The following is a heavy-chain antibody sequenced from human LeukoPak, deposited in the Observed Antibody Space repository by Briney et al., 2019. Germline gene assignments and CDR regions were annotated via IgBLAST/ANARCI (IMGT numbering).Heavy chain of an antibody. CDR2: INPNSGGT. D-gene: IGHD6-19*01. CDR1: GYTFTGYY. CDR3: ARGGEYSSLTTPQN. Sequence: ASVKVSCKASGYTFTGYYMHWVRQAPGQGLEWMGWINPNSGGTNYAQKFQGRVTMTRDTSINTAYMELSRLRSDDTAVYYCARGGEYSSLTTPQNWGQGTLVTVSS. V-gene: IGHV1-2*02. J-gene: IGHJ4*02.